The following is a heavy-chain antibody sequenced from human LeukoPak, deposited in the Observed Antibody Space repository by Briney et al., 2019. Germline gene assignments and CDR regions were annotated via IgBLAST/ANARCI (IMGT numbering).Heavy chain of an antibody. CDR1: GGSISSGGYY. J-gene: IGHJ4*02. CDR2: IYYSGST. V-gene: IGHV4-31*03. Sequence: NTSETLSLTCTVSGGSISSGGYYWSWIRQHPGKGLEWIGYIYYSGSTYYNPSLKSRVTISVDTSKNQFSLKLSSVTAADTAVYYCARTNDYGDYGPLSYWGQGTLVTVSS. D-gene: IGHD4-17*01. CDR3: ARTNDYGDYGPLSY.